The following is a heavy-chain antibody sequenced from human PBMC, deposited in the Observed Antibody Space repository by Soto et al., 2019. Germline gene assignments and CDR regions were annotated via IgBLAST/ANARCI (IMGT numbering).Heavy chain of an antibody. D-gene: IGHD3-22*01. Sequence: PRETLSLTCTVPGGSISSYYWSWIRPPPGKGLEWNGYIYYSGSTNYNPSLKSRVTISVDTSKNQFSLKLSSVTAADTAVYYCARDHSPYYYDSSGSHGVNWFDPWGQGTLVTVSS. J-gene: IGHJ5*02. CDR2: IYYSGST. CDR3: ARDHSPYYYDSSGSHGVNWFDP. CDR1: GGSISSYY. V-gene: IGHV4-59*01.